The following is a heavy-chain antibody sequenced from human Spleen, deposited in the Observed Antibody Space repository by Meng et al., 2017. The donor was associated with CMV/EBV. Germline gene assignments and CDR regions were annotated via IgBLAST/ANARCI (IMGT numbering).Heavy chain of an antibody. CDR3: AKSKYSGSYRGFDY. CDR1: GFTFSSYS. V-gene: IGHV3-23*03. J-gene: IGHJ4*02. D-gene: IGHD1-26*01. CDR2: IYSGGSST. Sequence: GESLKISCAASGFTFSSYSMNWVRQAPGKGLEWVSVIYSGGSSTYYADSVKGRFTISRDNSKNTLYLQMNSLRAEDTAVYYCAKSKYSGSYRGFDYWGQGTLVTVSS.